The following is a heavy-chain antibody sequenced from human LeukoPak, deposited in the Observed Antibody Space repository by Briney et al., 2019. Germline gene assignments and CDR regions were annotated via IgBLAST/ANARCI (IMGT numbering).Heavy chain of an antibody. CDR1: GGSISSHY. V-gene: IGHV4-59*11. J-gene: IGHJ4*02. CDR3: ARGVSAVSGENFEY. CDR2: IYSSGST. Sequence: SETLSLTCTVSGGSISSHYWNWIRQPPGKGLEWIGYIYSSGSTKYNPSLKSRVTLSVDTSKNQFSLNLNSVTAADTAVYYCARGVSAVSGENFEYWGQGTLVTVSS. D-gene: IGHD6-19*01.